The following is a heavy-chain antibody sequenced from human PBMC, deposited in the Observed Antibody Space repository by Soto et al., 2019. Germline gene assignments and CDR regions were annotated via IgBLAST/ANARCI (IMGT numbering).Heavy chain of an antibody. D-gene: IGHD3-22*01. Sequence: QLQLQESGPGLVKPSETLSLTCTVSGGSISSSSYYWGWIRQPPGKGLEWIGSIYYSGSTYYNPSLKSRVTISVDTSKNQFSLKLSSVTAADTAVYYCARPRGPYYSDSSGYNWFDPWGQGTLVTVSS. J-gene: IGHJ5*02. V-gene: IGHV4-39*01. CDR1: GGSISSSSYY. CDR3: ARPRGPYYSDSSGYNWFDP. CDR2: IYYSGST.